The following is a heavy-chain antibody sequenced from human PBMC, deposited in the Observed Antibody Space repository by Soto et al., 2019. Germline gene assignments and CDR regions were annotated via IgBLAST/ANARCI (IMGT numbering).Heavy chain of an antibody. J-gene: IGHJ4*02. CDR1: GVSIFSHSYY. D-gene: IGHD2-15*01. Sequence: QLQLQESGPGLVRPSETLSLTCTVSGVSIFSHSYYWGWIRQAPGKGLEWIATINHSGSTYHNPSLKSEVTMSVETSTSQFSLNLSSVTAADTAVYYCARRYAPRYSSGNTHFDLWGQGTLVTVSS. CDR3: ARRYAPRYSSGNTHFDL. CDR2: INHSGST. V-gene: IGHV4-39*01.